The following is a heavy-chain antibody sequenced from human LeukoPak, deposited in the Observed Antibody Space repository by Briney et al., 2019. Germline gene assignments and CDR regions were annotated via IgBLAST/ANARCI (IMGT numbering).Heavy chain of an antibody. CDR3: ARDGGSYRNWFDP. D-gene: IGHD1-26*01. V-gene: IGHV1-2*02. Sequence: ASVKVSCKASGYTFTGYYMHWVRQAPGQGLEWMGWINPNSGGTNYAQKFQGRVTMTRDTSISTAYMGLSRLRSDDTAVYYCARDGGSYRNWFDPWGQGTLVTVSS. CDR2: INPNSGGT. J-gene: IGHJ5*02. CDR1: GYTFTGYY.